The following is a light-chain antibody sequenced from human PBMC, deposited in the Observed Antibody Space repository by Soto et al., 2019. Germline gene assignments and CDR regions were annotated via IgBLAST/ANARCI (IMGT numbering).Light chain of an antibody. V-gene: IGKV1-27*01. CDR3: QKYNSVPFS. CDR1: QGISNY. Sequence: DIQMTQSPPSLSASVGDRVTITCRASQGISNYLAWYQQTPGKVPKLLIYAASILQSGVPSRFSASGSGTYFTLTISRLQPEDVATYYCQKYNSVPFSFAHGTKVEIK. CDR2: AAS. J-gene: IGKJ3*01.